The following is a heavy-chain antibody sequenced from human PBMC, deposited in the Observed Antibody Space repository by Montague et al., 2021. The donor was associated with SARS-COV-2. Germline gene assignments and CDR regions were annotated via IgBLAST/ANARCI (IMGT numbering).Heavy chain of an antibody. CDR3: ARPGRGYSYGLDAFEV. CDR2: IYYNGST. J-gene: IGHJ3*01. CDR1: GGSISNSIYY. V-gene: IGHV4-39*01. Sequence: SETLSLTCTVSGGSISNSIYYWGWIRQPPGKGLEWIGSIYYNGSTYYNPSLKSRVTISMNTSNNQFFLKLTSVTAADTAVYYCARPGRGYSYGLDAFEVWGQGTMVTVSS. D-gene: IGHD5-18*01.